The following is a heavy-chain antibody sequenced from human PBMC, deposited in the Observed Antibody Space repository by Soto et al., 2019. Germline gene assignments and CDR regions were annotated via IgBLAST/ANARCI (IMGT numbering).Heavy chain of an antibody. D-gene: IGHD7-27*01. J-gene: IGHJ3*02. CDR2: ISYDGSNK. V-gene: IGHV3-30*18. CDR3: AKDLGHGGRGAFDI. CDR1: GFTFSSYG. Sequence: QVQLVESGGGVVQPGRCLRLSCAASGFTFSSYGMHWVRQAPGKGLEWVALISYDGSNKYYADSVKGRFTISRDNSKNTLYLQMNSLRTEDTAVYYCAKDLGHGGRGAFDIWGQGTMVTVSS.